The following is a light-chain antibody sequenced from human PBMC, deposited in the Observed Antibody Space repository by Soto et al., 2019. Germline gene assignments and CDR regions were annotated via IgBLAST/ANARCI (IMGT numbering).Light chain of an antibody. CDR1: RSISNY. V-gene: IGKV1-39*01. J-gene: IGKJ1*01. CDR3: QQSYSVPR. Sequence: DIQMTQSPSSLSASAGDRVTITCRASRSISNYLNWYQQKSGKVPRLLIYAASSLQPGVPSRFSGTGTGTAFPLTITSLQPEDSATYYCQQSYSVPRFGPGTRVDLK. CDR2: AAS.